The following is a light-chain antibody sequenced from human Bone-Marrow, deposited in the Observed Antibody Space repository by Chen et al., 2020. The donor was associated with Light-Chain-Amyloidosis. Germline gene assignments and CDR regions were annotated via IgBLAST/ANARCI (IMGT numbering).Light chain of an antibody. CDR1: SSTIGSKT. CDR2: SNK. Sequence: QSVLTQPPSASGTTGQRVTISCSGSSSTIGSKTVNWYQQLPGTAPKLLIYSNKQRPSGVPDRFYGSKSGTSAFLAISGLQSEDEADYYCAAWDDSLNDQWVFGGGTKLTVL. CDR3: AAWDDSLNDQWV. J-gene: IGLJ3*02. V-gene: IGLV1-44*01.